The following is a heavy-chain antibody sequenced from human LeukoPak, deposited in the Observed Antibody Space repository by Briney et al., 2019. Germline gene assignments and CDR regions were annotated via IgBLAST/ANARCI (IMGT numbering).Heavy chain of an antibody. CDR1: GYTFTSYY. CDR2: INPSGGST. D-gene: IGHD1-26*01. CDR3: ARDIRGGSYPALPDY. V-gene: IGHV1-46*01. Sequence: GASVKVSCKASGYTFTSYYMHWVRQAPGQGLEWMGIINPSGGSTSYAQKFQGRVTMTRDTSTSTVYKELSSLRSEDTAVYYCARDIRGGSYPALPDYWGQGTLVTVSS. J-gene: IGHJ4*02.